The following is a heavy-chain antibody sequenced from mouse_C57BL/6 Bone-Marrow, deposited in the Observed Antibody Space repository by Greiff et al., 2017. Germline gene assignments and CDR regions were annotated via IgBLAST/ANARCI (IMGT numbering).Heavy chain of an antibody. J-gene: IGHJ3*01. Sequence: VQLQQPDAELVKPGASVKISCKASGYTFTDYTIHWMKQRPEQGLEWIGYIYPRDGSTKYNEKFKGKATLTADKSSSTAYMQLNSLASEDSAVYFCGSGSYYYGSSIFADWGQGTLVTVSA. CDR1: GYTFTDYT. CDR3: GSGSYYYGSSIFAD. CDR2: IYPRDGST. V-gene: IGHV1-78*01. D-gene: IGHD1-1*01.